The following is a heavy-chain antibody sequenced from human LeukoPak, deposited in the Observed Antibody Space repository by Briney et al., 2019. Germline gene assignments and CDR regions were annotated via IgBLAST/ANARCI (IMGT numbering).Heavy chain of an antibody. CDR1: GGSISSSSYY. CDR3: ARRLVGGWFDP. J-gene: IGHJ5*02. D-gene: IGHD2-15*01. V-gene: IGHV4-39*01. CDR2: IYYGGST. Sequence: SETLSLTCTVSGGSISSSSYYWGWIRQPPGKGLEWIGSIYYGGSTYYNPSLKSRVTISVDTSKNQFSLKLSSVTAADTAVYYCARRLVGGWFDPWGQGTLVTVSS.